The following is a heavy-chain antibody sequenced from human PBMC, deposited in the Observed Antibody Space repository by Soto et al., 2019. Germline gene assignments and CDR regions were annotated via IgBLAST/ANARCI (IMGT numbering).Heavy chain of an antibody. J-gene: IGHJ6*02. D-gene: IGHD3-10*01. CDR3: ARDIRRGAIYYYGMDV. CDR1: GFTFSSYW. V-gene: IGHV3-74*01. Sequence: PGGSLRLSCAASGFTFSSYWMHWVRQAPGKGLVWVSRINSDGSSTSYADSVKGRFTISRDNAKNTLYLQMNSLRAEDTAVYYCARDIRRGAIYYYGMDVWGQGTTVTSP. CDR2: INSDGSST.